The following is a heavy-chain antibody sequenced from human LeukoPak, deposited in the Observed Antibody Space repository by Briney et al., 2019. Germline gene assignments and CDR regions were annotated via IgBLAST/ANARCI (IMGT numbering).Heavy chain of an antibody. J-gene: IGHJ2*01. CDR1: GGSISSYY. D-gene: IGHD3-9*01. CDR3: ARHVLTSWLYWYSDL. V-gene: IGHV4-59*08. Sequence: SSETLSLTCTVSGGSISSYYWSWIRQPPGKGLEWIGYIYYSGSTNYNPSLKSRVTISVDTSKNQFSLKLSSVTAADTAVYYCARHVLTSWLYWYSDLWGRGTLVTVSS. CDR2: IYYSGST.